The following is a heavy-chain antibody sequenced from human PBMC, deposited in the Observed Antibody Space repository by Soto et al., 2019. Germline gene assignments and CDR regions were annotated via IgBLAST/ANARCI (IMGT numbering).Heavy chain of an antibody. D-gene: IGHD3-10*01. CDR1: GGSFSGYY. CDR3: ARGLKRGYFDY. Sequence: SETLSLTCAVYGGSFSGYYWSWIRQPPGKGLEWIGEINHSGSTNYNPSLKSRVTISVDTSKNQFSLKLSSVTAADTAVYYCARGLKRGYFDYWGQGTLVTVSS. CDR2: INHSGST. J-gene: IGHJ4*02. V-gene: IGHV4-34*01.